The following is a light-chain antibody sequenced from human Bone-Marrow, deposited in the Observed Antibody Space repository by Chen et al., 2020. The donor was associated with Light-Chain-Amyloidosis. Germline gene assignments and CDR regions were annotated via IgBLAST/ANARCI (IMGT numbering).Light chain of an antibody. CDR3: QVWDRSSDSPV. V-gene: IGLV3-21*02. CDR1: NIGSTS. CDR2: DDS. J-gene: IGLJ3*02. Sequence: SYVLTQPSSVSVAPGQTATIACGGNNIGSTSVHWYQQTPGQAPLLVVYDDSDRPSGIPERLSGSNSGNTATLPISRVEAGDEADYYCQVWDRSSDSPVFGGGTKLTVL.